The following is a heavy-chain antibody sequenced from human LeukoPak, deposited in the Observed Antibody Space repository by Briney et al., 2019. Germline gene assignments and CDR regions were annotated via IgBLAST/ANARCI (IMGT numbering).Heavy chain of an antibody. J-gene: IGHJ4*02. CDR3: ATAQYYYDSSGYYYFDY. CDR2: FDPEDGGT. Sequence: GASVKVSCKVSGYTLTELSKHWVRQAPGKGLEWMGGFDPEDGGTIYAQKFQGRVTMTEDTSTDTAYMELSSLRSEDTAVYYCATAQYYYDSSGYYYFDYWGQGTLVTVSS. CDR1: GYTLTELS. D-gene: IGHD3-22*01. V-gene: IGHV1-24*01.